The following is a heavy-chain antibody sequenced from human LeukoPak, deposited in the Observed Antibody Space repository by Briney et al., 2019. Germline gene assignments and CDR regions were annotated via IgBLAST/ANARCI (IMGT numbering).Heavy chain of an antibody. CDR1: GGSVSSGSYY. J-gene: IGHJ6*02. CDR3: ARAAPYYYYGMDV. Sequence: PSETLSLTCTVSGGSVSSGSYYWSWIRQPPGKGVEWIGYIYYSGSTNYNPSLKSRVTISVDTSKNQFSLKLSSVTAADTAVYYCARAAPYYYYGMDVWGQGTTVTVSS. CDR2: IYYSGST. V-gene: IGHV4-61*01.